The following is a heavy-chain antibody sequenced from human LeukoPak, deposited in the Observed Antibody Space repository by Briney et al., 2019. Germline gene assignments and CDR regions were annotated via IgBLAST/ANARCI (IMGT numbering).Heavy chain of an antibody. CDR2: INPSGGST. J-gene: IGHJ4*02. V-gene: IGHV1-46*01. CDR3: ARATVTTAYFDY. Sequence: ASVKVSCKASVYTFTSYYMHWVRQAPGQGLEWMGIINPSGGSTSYAQKFQGRVTMTRDTSTSTVYMELSSLRSEDTAVYYCARATVTTAYFDYWGQGTLVTVSS. D-gene: IGHD4-17*01. CDR1: VYTFTSYY.